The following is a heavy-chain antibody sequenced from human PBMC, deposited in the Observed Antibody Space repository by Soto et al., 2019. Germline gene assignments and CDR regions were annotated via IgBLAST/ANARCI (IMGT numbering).Heavy chain of an antibody. J-gene: IGHJ4*02. Sequence: GGSLRLSCAASGFTFSSYAVSWVRQAPGKGLEWVSAISGSGGSTYYADSVKGRFTISRDNSKNTLYLQMNSLRAEDTAVYYCAKEHGQQLVGYLFDYWGQGTLVTVSS. CDR2: ISGSGGST. V-gene: IGHV3-23*01. CDR3: AKEHGQQLVGYLFDY. D-gene: IGHD6-13*01. CDR1: GFTFSSYA.